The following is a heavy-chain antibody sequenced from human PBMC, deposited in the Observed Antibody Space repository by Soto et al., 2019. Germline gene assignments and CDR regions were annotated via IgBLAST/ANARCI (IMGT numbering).Heavy chain of an antibody. J-gene: IGHJ3*02. CDR2: ISAYNGDT. D-gene: IGHD3-3*01. CDR1: GYTFNRHS. CDR3: ASPARNYDFWSGYSFDI. V-gene: IGHV1-18*01. Sequence: GASVKVSCKASGYTFNRHSISWVRQAPGQGLEWMGWISAYNGDTNYAQNFQGRVVMTTETSTRTAYMELRSLTSDDTAVYYCASPARNYDFWSGYSFDIWGQGTMVT.